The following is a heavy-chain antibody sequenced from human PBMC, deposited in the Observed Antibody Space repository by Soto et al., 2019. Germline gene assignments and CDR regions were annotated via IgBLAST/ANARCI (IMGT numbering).Heavy chain of an antibody. CDR1: GFTFSSYG. CDR3: AKEEATYVLRFLEWLLWDY. CDR2: ISYDGSNK. Sequence: QVQLVESGGGVVQPGRSLRLSCAASGFTFSSYGMHWVRQAPGKGLEWVAVISYDGSNKYYAESVKGRFTISRDNSKNTLYLQMNSLRAEDTAVYYCAKEEATYVLRFLEWLLWDYWGQGTLVTVSS. V-gene: IGHV3-30*18. D-gene: IGHD3-3*01. J-gene: IGHJ4*02.